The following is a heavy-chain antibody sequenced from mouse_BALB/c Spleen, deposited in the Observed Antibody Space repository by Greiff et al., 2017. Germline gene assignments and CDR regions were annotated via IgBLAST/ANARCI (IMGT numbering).Heavy chain of an antibody. J-gene: IGHJ2*01. CDR2: IDPANGNT. V-gene: IGHV14-3*02. Sequence: EVQLQQSGAELVKPGASVKLSCTASGFNIKDTYMHWVKQRPEQGLEWIGRIDPANGNTKYDPKFQGKATITADTSSNTAYLQLSSLTSEDTAVYYCARYYYRYDEGFDYGGQGTTLTVSS. D-gene: IGHD2-14*01. CDR1: GFNIKDTY. CDR3: ARYYYRYDEGFDY.